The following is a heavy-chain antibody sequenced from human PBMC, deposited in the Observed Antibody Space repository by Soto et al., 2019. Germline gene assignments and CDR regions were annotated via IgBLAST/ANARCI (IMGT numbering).Heavy chain of an antibody. CDR2: IDPSDSYT. CDR1: GYSFTSYW. J-gene: IGHJ4*02. Sequence: PGESLKISCKGSGYSFTSYWISWVRQMPGKGLEWMGRIDPSDSYTNYSPSFQGHVTISADKSISTASLQWSSLKASDTAMYYCARGDYGDYVYNDYWGQGTLVTVSS. V-gene: IGHV5-10-1*01. D-gene: IGHD4-17*01. CDR3: ARGDYGDYVYNDY.